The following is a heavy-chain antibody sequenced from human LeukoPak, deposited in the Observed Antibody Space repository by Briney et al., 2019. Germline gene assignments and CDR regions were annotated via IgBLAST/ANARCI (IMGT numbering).Heavy chain of an antibody. D-gene: IGHD6-19*01. CDR2: IRYDGSNK. CDR3: AKVSVAGRGFPYLRH. V-gene: IGHV3-30*02. Sequence: GGSLRLSCAASGFTFSSYGMHWVRQAPGKGLEWVAFIRYDGSNKYYADSVKGRFTISRDNSKNTLYLQMNSLRAEDTAVYYCAKVSVAGRGFPYLRHWGQGTLVTVSS. CDR1: GFTFSSYG. J-gene: IGHJ4*02.